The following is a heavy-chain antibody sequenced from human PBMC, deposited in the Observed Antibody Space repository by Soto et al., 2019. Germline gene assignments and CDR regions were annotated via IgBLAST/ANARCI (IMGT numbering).Heavy chain of an antibody. CDR1: GGTFSSYA. J-gene: IGHJ4*02. D-gene: IGHD3-10*01. CDR3: ARERGSGSYIFDY. Sequence: GASVKVSCKASGGTFSSYAISWVRQAPGQGLEWMGGIIPIFGTANYAQKFQGRVTITADESTSTAYMELSSLRSEDMAVYYCARERGSGSYIFDYWGQGTLVTVSS. V-gene: IGHV1-69*13. CDR2: IIPIFGTA.